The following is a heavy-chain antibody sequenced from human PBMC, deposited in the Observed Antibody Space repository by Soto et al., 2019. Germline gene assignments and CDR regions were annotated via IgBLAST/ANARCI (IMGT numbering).Heavy chain of an antibody. CDR3: TRDTPGARWYFDY. V-gene: IGHV1-46*03. CDR1: GYTFTNYY. J-gene: IGHJ4*02. Sequence: ASVKVSCKASGYTFTNYYIHWVRQAPGQGLEWMGKIDPSGGSPTNAQKFQGRVSMTRDTSASTVYMQLSSLRSDDTAVYFCTRDTPGARWYFDYWGQGTLVTVSS. D-gene: IGHD6-13*01. CDR2: IDPSGGSP.